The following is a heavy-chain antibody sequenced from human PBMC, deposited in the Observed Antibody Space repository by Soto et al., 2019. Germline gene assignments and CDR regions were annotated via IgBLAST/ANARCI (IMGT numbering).Heavy chain of an antibody. CDR3: ARDPYLGDHQY. J-gene: IGHJ4*02. CDR1: GYTFTTYG. V-gene: IGHV1-18*01. CDR2: ISAYSGKT. D-gene: IGHD3-16*01. Sequence: QVQLVQSGGEVKKPGASVKVSCKTSGYTFTTYGISWVRQATGQGLEWVGWISAYSGKTHYAQKFQGKVNMTTDTSTNTAYLELRSLRSDDTAVYYCARDPYLGDHQYWGQGTLVTVSS.